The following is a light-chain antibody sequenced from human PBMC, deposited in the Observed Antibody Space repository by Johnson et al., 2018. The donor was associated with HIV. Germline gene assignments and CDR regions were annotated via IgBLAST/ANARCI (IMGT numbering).Light chain of an antibody. CDR1: SSNVGSSF. CDR2: DNN. Sequence: QSVLTQPPSVSAAPGQTVTISCSGSSSNVGSSFVSWYRQVPGTAPKLLIYDNNKRPSGIPGRFSGSKSGPSATLGITGLQTGDAADYYCGTWDSSRSAGLYGFGPGTKVTVL. V-gene: IGLV1-51*01. CDR3: GTWDSSRSAGLYG. J-gene: IGLJ1*01.